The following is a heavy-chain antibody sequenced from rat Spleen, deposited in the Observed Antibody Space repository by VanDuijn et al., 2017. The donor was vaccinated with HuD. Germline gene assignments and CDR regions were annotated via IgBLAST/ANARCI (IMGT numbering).Heavy chain of an antibody. CDR1: GFTFSDYY. Sequence: EVQLVESDGGLVQPGRSLKLSCAASGFTFSDYYMAWVRQAPTKGLEWVATFSYDGFTTYYRGSVRGRFTISSDDAKTTLYLQMDSLRSEDTATYYCTRRYKDFDYWGQGVMVTVSS. J-gene: IGHJ2*01. CDR3: TRRYKDFDY. V-gene: IGHV5-29*01. D-gene: IGHD1-5*01. CDR2: FSYDGFTT.